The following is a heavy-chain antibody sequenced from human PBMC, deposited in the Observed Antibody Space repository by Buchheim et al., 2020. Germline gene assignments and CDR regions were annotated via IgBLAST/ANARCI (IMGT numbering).Heavy chain of an antibody. CDR3: AKEGGQGYDFWSGFASYYYYYGMDV. CDR1: RFTFSSHG. D-gene: IGHD3-3*01. CDR2: ISYDGSNQ. Sequence: QVQLVESGGGVVQPGRSLRLSCAASRFTFSSHGMHWVRQAPGKGLEWVAFISYDGSNQDYADSVKGRFTISRDNSKKTVYLQMNSLRAEDTAVYYCAKEGGQGYDFWSGFASYYYYYGMDVWGQGTT. V-gene: IGHV3-30*18. J-gene: IGHJ6*02.